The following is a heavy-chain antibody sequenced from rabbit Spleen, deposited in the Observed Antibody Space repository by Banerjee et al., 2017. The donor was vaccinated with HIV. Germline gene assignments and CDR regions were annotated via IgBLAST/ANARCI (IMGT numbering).Heavy chain of an antibody. CDR2: IYGGSSGST. Sequence: QSLEESGGDLVKPGASLTLTCTASGFSFSSSYYMCWVRQAPGKPLECIACIYGGSSGSTYYASWAKGRFTISKTSSTTVTLQMTSLTAADTATYFCARGSATMTMVITGYYLNLWGPGTLVTVS. V-gene: IGHV1S40*01. CDR1: GFSFSSSYY. CDR3: ARGSATMTMVITGYYLNL. D-gene: IGHD2-1*01. J-gene: IGHJ4*01.